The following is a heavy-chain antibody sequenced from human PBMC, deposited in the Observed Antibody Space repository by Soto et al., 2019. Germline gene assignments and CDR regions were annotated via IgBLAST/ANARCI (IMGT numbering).Heavy chain of an antibody. CDR2: ITAYNGNT. V-gene: IGHV1-18*01. CDR3: ARSPINDGSGSYYINY. CDR1: GYTFTIYG. Sequence: GASVKVSCKASGYTFTIYGITWVRQAPGEGLEWMGWITAYNGNTNYAQKVQDRVTMTTDTSTSTAYMELRSLRSDDTAVYYCARSPINDGSGSYYINYWGQGSLVTVSS. D-gene: IGHD3-10*01. J-gene: IGHJ4*02.